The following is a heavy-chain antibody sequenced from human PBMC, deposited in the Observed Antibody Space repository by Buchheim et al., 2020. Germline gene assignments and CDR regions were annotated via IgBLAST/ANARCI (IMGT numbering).Heavy chain of an antibody. J-gene: IGHJ5*02. V-gene: IGHV4-34*01. D-gene: IGHD3-16*02. Sequence: QVQLQQWGAGLLKPSETLSLTCAVYGGSFSGYYWSWIRQPPGKGLEWIGEINHSGSTNYNPSLKRRVTISVDTSKNQVSLKLSSVTAADTAVYYCARGALLFVWGSYRHNWFDPWGQGTL. CDR3: ARGALLFVWGSYRHNWFDP. CDR2: INHSGST. CDR1: GGSFSGYY.